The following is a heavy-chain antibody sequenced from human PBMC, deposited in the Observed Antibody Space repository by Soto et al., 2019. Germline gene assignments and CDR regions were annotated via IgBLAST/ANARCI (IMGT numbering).Heavy chain of an antibody. CDR3: AYGSSSAWIDF. D-gene: IGHD6-25*01. CDR2: AYFSGGNT. J-gene: IGHJ4*02. Sequence: SETLSLTCSVSGDSMRGYHFYWAWIRQAPGKGLEWIGSAYFSGGNTYYNPSLKSRVSIFVDTSENEFSLRLTSLTAADTAVYFCAYGSSSAWIDFWGQGTLVTVSS. V-gene: IGHV4-39*01. CDR1: GDSMRGYHFY.